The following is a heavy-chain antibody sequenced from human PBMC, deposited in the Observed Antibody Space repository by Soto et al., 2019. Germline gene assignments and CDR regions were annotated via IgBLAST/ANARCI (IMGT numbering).Heavy chain of an antibody. Sequence: QVQLVESGGGVVQPGRSLRLSCAASGFTFSSYGMHWVRQAPGKGLEWVAVISYDGSNKYYADSVKGRFTISRDNSKNTLYLQMNSLRAEDTAVYYCAKDWPPYSSSSLADYWGQGTLVTVSS. CDR3: AKDWPPYSSSSLADY. V-gene: IGHV3-30*18. CDR1: GFTFSSYG. CDR2: ISYDGSNK. J-gene: IGHJ4*02. D-gene: IGHD6-6*01.